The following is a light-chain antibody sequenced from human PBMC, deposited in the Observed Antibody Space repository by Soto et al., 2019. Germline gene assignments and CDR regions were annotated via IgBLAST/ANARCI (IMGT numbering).Light chain of an antibody. V-gene: IGKV3-15*01. J-gene: IGKJ1*01. CDR1: QSVSSN. CDR3: QQYNNWPRT. CDR2: DAS. Sequence: EIVMTQSPATLSVSPGESATLSCRASQSVSSNLVWYQQKPGQTPRLLIHDASTRATGIPARFSGSGSGTEFPLTISSLQSEDSAVYYCQQYNNWPRTFGQGTKVEIK.